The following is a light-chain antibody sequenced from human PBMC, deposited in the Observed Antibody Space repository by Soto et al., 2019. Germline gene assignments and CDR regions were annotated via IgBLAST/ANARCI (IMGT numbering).Light chain of an antibody. CDR2: AAS. V-gene: IGKV1D-8*01. J-gene: IGKJ1*01. CDR3: QQYYSFPRT. CDR1: QGLSSD. Sequence: VILMTQSPSLLYACTGDRVTIXCRMSQGLSSDFGWYQQKPGKAPEPLIYAASTLQGGGPSSFSGSGSATDFTRTISCLQSEDFATYYGQQYYSFPRTFGQGTKVDIK.